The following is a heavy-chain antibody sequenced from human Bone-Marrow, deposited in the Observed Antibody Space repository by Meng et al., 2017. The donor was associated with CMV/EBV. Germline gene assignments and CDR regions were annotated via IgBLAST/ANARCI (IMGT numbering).Heavy chain of an antibody. J-gene: IGHJ6*01. CDR2: INPNSGGT. V-gene: IGHV1-2*02. CDR3: ASGGNPAGYYYGMDV. CDR1: GYTFTGYY. D-gene: IGHD4-23*01. Sequence: ASVKVSCKASGYTFTGYYMHWVRQAPGQGLEWMGWINPNSGGTNYAQKFQGRVTMTRDTSISTAYMELSRLRSDDTAVYYCASGGNPAGYYYGMDVWRQGTTVTVSS.